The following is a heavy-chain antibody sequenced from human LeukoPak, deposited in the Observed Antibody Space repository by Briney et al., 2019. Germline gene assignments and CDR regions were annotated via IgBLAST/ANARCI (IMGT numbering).Heavy chain of an antibody. CDR3: ARRQRGQNWHFDL. CDR1: GFRFDIYW. CDR2: IYPGDSDT. Sequence: GESLKISCQGSGFRFDIYWIGWVRQIPGKGLEWMGNIYPGDSDTRFSPSFQGQATMSADRSSGTAYLQWSSLKASDTAMYYCARRQRGQNWHFDLWGRGTAVTVSS. V-gene: IGHV5-51*01. J-gene: IGHJ2*01.